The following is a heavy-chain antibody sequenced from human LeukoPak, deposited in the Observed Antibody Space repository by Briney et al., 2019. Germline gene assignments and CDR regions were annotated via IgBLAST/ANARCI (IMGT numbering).Heavy chain of an antibody. J-gene: IGHJ4*02. D-gene: IGHD1-26*01. CDR1: SDSISGYY. V-gene: IGHV4-59*01. CDR3: ARGGSYFGY. Sequence: PSETLSLTCTVSSDSISGYYWSWIRQSPGKGLEWIGNIYYSGSLNYNPSLKSRVSISLDMSKNQFSLRLNSVTAADTAVYYCARGGSYFGYWGQGTLVTVSS. CDR2: IYYSGSL.